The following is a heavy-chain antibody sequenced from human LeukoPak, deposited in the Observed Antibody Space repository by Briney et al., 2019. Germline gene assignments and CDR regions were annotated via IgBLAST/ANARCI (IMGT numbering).Heavy chain of an antibody. D-gene: IGHD5-18*01. J-gene: IGHJ4*02. CDR1: GFTVSSNE. Sequence: GGSLRLSCAASGFTVSSNEMSWIRQAPGKGLEWVSYISSSGSTIYYADSVKGRFTISRDNAKNSLYLQMNSLRAEDTAVYYCARVTSYGLYWGQGTLVTVSS. V-gene: IGHV3-11*04. CDR3: ARVTSYGLY. CDR2: ISSSGSTI.